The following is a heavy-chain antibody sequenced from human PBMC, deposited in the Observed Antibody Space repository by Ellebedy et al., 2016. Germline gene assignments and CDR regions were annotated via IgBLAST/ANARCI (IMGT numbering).Heavy chain of an antibody. J-gene: IGHJ4*02. CDR1: GLTFSDYW. CDR3: ARLTVVAGQDY. Sequence: GESLKISCAVSGLTFSDYWMHWVRQTPGKGLVWVAQINNDSSSTDYADSVKGRFTISRDNAKNTLYLQMSSLRAEDSAVYYCARLTVVAGQDYWGRGTLVTVSS. V-gene: IGHV3-74*01. CDR2: INNDSSST. D-gene: IGHD6-19*01.